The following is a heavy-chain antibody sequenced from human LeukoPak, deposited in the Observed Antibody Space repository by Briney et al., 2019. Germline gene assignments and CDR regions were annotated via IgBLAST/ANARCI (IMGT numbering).Heavy chain of an antibody. V-gene: IGHV3-7*01. Sequence: PGGSLRLSCTASGFTFSGSAMHWVRQAPGKGLEWVANIKPDGSEKYYADSVKGRFTISRDNAKNLLYFQMNSLRAEDTAVYYCARENVAALDYWGQGTLVTVSS. CDR1: GFTFSGSA. CDR3: ARENVAALDY. CDR2: IKPDGSEK. J-gene: IGHJ4*02. D-gene: IGHD6-13*01.